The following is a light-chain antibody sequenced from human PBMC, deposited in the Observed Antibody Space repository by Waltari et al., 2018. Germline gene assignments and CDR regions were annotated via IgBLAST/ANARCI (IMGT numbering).Light chain of an antibody. V-gene: IGKV3-15*01. CDR1: QSVSNP. CDR3: QQYNSWPFT. J-gene: IGKJ3*01. Sequence: EKVMTQSPATLSVSPGERAPLPCRASQSVSNPLACYQQRPGQAPRLLIYAASSRAAGVPARFSGSGSGTEFTLTIDSLQSEDFAVYFCQQYNSWPFTFGPGTQVDIK. CDR2: AAS.